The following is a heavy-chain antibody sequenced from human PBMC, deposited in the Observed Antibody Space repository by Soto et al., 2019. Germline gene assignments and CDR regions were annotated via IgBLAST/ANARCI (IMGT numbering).Heavy chain of an antibody. V-gene: IGHV3-9*01. J-gene: IGHJ6*03. CDR3: AKASSSWYTGYYYYMDV. D-gene: IGHD6-13*01. Sequence: VQLVESGGGLVQPGRSLRLSCAASGFTFDDYAMHWVRQAPGKGLEWVSGISWNSGSIGYADSVKGRFTISRDNAKNSLYLQMNSLRAEDTALYYCAKASSSWYTGYYYYMDVWGKGTTVTVSS. CDR2: ISWNSGSI. CDR1: GFTFDDYA.